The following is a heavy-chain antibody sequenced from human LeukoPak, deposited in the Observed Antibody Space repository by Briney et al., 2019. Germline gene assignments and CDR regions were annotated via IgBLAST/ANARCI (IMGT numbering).Heavy chain of an antibody. J-gene: IGHJ4*02. CDR1: GGSISSYY. CDR3: ARRSGYDSLDH. Sequence: PSDTLSLTCTVSGGSISSYYWSWIRQPPGKGLEWIGYIYYSGSTNYNPSLKSRVTISVDTSKNQFSLKLSSVTAADTAVYYCARRSGYDSLDHWGQGTLVTVSS. CDR2: IYYSGST. D-gene: IGHD5-12*01. V-gene: IGHV4-59*07.